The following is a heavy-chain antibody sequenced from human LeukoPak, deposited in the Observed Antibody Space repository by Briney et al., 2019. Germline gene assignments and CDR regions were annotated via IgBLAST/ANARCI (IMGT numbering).Heavy chain of an antibody. J-gene: IGHJ4*02. CDR1: GYSFTSYW. Sequence: GESLKISCEGSGYSFTSYWIAWVRQVPGKGLEWVGIIYPGDSDARYSPSFQGQVTISADKSINAVHLQWSSLKASDSAMYYCARHARNSGAVFDYWGQGTLVTVSS. CDR2: IYPGDSDA. D-gene: IGHD5-12*01. V-gene: IGHV5-51*01. CDR3: ARHARNSGAVFDY.